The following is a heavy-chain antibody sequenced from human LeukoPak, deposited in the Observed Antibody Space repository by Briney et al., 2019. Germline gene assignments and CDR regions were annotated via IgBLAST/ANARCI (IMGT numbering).Heavy chain of an antibody. CDR1: GGSISSYY. D-gene: IGHD4-23*01. CDR3: ARVSVITADFDY. Sequence: SETLSLTCTVSGGSISSYYWSWIRQPPGKGLEWIGYIYYSGSTNYNPSLKSRVTISVDTSKNQFSLKLSSVTAADTAVYYCARVSVITADFDYWGQGTLVTVSS. V-gene: IGHV4-59*08. J-gene: IGHJ4*02. CDR2: IYYSGST.